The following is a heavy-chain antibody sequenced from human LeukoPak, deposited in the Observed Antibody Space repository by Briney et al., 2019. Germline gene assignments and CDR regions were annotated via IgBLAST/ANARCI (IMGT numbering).Heavy chain of an antibody. Sequence: SETLSLTCTVSGGSISSYYWSWIRQPPGKGLEWIGYIYYCGSTNYNPSLKSRVTISVDTSKNQFSLKLSSVTAADTAVYYCARARYSSSWACDYWGQGTLVTVSS. CDR2: IYYCGST. CDR3: ARARYSSSWACDY. V-gene: IGHV4-59*01. J-gene: IGHJ4*02. CDR1: GGSISSYY. D-gene: IGHD6-13*01.